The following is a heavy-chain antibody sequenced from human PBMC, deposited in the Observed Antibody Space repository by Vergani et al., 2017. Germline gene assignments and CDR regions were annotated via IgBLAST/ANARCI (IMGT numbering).Heavy chain of an antibody. D-gene: IGHD3-10*01. CDR2: IYHSGST. CDR3: ARDFAPKRLWFGEFQDAFDI. Sequence: QVQLQESGPGLVKPSETLSLTCTVSGYSISSGYYWGWIRQPPGKGLEWIGSIYHSGSTYYNPSLKSRVTISVDTSKNQFSLKLSSVTAADTAVYYCARDFAPKRLWFGEFQDAFDIWGQGTMVTVSS. V-gene: IGHV4-38-2*02. CDR1: GYSISSGYY. J-gene: IGHJ3*02.